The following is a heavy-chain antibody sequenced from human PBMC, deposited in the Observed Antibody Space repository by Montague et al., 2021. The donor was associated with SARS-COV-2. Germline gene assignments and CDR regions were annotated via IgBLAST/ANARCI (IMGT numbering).Heavy chain of an antibody. V-gene: IGHV4-38-2*02. CDR3: ARSQDCSTTSCHFDY. D-gene: IGHD2-2*01. CDR2: IYHSGST. CDR1: GYSISSGYY. Sequence: SETLSLTCTVSGYSISSGYYWGWIRQPPGKGLEWIGSIYHSGSTYYNPXXTSRDTISVDTSKNQLYLKLSYVTAADTAVYYCARSQDCSTTSCHFDYWGQGTLVTVSS. J-gene: IGHJ4*02.